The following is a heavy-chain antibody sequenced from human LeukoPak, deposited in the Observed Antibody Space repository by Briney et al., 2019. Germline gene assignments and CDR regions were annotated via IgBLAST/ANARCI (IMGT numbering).Heavy chain of an antibody. D-gene: IGHD3-22*01. CDR1: GYTFTSYD. J-gene: IGHJ4*02. CDR3: ARTWYYYDSSGYPYFGY. V-gene: IGHV1-2*02. Sequence: GASVKVSCKASGYTFTSYDINWVRQATGQGLEWMGWMNPNSGGTNYAQKFQGRVTMTRDTSISTAYMELSRLRSDDTAVYYCARTWYYYDSSGYPYFGYWGQGTLVTVSS. CDR2: MNPNSGGT.